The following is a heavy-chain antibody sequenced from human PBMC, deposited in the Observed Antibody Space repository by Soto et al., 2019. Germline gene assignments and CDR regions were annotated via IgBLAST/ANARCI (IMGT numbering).Heavy chain of an antibody. CDR3: AKAPRRPDYGDSGEDLFDL. CDR1: GFTLSGRS. Sequence: PGGSLRLSCAASGFTLSGRSMHWVRQAPGKGLVWVSGIDDGGTDTYYADSVKGRFTSSRDNSKNTLYLQMNSLRAEDTAVYYCAKAPRRPDYGDSGEDLFDLWGQGTLVTVSS. D-gene: IGHD4-17*01. CDR2: IDDGGTDT. V-gene: IGHV3-74*01. J-gene: IGHJ5*02.